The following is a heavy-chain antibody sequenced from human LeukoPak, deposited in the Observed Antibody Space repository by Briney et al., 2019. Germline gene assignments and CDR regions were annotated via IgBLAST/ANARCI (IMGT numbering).Heavy chain of an antibody. Sequence: PSETLSLTCTVSGGSISTYYWSWIRQPPGKGLEWIGYIYHSGSTNYSPSLKSRVTISVDTSQNQFYLKLSSVTAADTAVYYCARDGYSGSDALWGQGTLVTVSS. V-gene: IGHV4-59*01. CDR1: GGSISTYY. CDR3: ARDGYSGSDAL. CDR2: IYHSGST. J-gene: IGHJ4*02. D-gene: IGHD5-12*01.